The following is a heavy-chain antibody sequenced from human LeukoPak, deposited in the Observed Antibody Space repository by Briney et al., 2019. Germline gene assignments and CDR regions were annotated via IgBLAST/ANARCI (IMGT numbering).Heavy chain of an antibody. CDR3: ARKLGIAVGDYYYYGLDV. CDR1: GGSVNSGDSF. J-gene: IGHJ6*02. CDR2: IYYSGST. D-gene: IGHD6-19*01. Sequence: PSDTLSLTCTVSGGSVNSGDSFWSWIRQPPGKGLEWIGNIYYSGSTNYNPSLQSRVTVSIDTSKNQSSLKVRSVTPADTAVYYCARKLGIAVGDYYYYGLDVWGQGTTVTVSS. V-gene: IGHV4-61*08.